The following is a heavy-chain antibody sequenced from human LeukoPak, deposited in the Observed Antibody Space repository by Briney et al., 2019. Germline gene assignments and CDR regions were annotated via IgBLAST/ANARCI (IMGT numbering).Heavy chain of an antibody. Sequence: ASVKVSCKASGCTFTSYYMHWVRQAPGQGLEWMGIINPSGGSTSYAQKFQGRVTMTRDTSTSTVYMELSSLRSEDTAVYYCARVRSGYYPRYAFDIWGQGTMVTVSS. V-gene: IGHV1-46*01. CDR2: INPSGGST. J-gene: IGHJ3*02. D-gene: IGHD3-22*01. CDR3: ARVRSGYYPRYAFDI. CDR1: GCTFTSYY.